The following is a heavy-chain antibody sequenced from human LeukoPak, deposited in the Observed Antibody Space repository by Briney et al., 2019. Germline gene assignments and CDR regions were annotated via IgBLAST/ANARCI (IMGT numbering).Heavy chain of an antibody. Sequence: SQTLSLTCTVSGGSISSGGYNWSWIRQHPGKGLEWIGYICYSGSTYYNPSLKSRVTISVDTSKNQFSLKLSSVTAADTAVYYCARAALKVVAATRPADFDYWGQGTLVTVSS. J-gene: IGHJ4*02. CDR3: ARAALKVVAATRPADFDY. D-gene: IGHD2-15*01. V-gene: IGHV4-31*03. CDR1: GGSISSGGYN. CDR2: ICYSGST.